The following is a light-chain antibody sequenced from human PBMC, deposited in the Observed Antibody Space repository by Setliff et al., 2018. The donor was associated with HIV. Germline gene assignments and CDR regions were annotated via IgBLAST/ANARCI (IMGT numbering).Light chain of an antibody. Sequence: QSALTQPASVSGSTGQSITISCTGTSSDVGRYNLVSWYQQHPGKAPKLMIYQATKRPSGVSNRFSGSKSGNTASLTIAGLQAEDEADYYCCSNTVSNTYVFGTGTKVTV. V-gene: IGLV2-23*01. J-gene: IGLJ1*01. CDR1: SSDVGRYNL. CDR3: CSNTVSNTYV. CDR2: QAT.